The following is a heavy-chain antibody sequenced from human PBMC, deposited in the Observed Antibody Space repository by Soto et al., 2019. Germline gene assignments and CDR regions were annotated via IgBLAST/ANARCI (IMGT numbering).Heavy chain of an antibody. CDR1: GFTFSSYA. CDR2: ISGSGGST. Sequence: GGSLRLSCAASGFTFSSYAMSWVRQAPGKGLEWVSAISGSGGSTYYADSVKGRFTISRDNSKNTLYLQMNSLRAEDTAVYYCAKGYYCSSTSCYYFDYWGQGTLVTVSS. J-gene: IGHJ4*02. CDR3: AKGYYCSSTSCYYFDY. V-gene: IGHV3-23*01. D-gene: IGHD2-2*01.